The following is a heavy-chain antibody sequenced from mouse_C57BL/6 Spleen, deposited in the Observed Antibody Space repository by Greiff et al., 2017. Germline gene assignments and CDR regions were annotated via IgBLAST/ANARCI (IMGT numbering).Heavy chain of an antibody. D-gene: IGHD1-1*02. Sequence: QVQLQQSGAELVRPGSSVKLSCKASGYTFTSYWMHWVKQRPIQGLEWIGNIDPSDSETHYNQKFKDKATLTVDKSSSTAYMQLSSLTSEDSAVFDCARSLYGGGDYWGQGTSVTVSS. CDR2: IDPSDSET. CDR3: ARSLYGGGDY. V-gene: IGHV1-52*01. CDR1: GYTFTSYW. J-gene: IGHJ4*01.